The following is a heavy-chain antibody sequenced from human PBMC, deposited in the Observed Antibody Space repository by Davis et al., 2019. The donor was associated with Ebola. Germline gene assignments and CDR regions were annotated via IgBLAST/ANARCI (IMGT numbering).Heavy chain of an antibody. V-gene: IGHV3-23*01. CDR1: GFTFSNYD. CDR2: ISATEART. Sequence: GESLKISCAASGFTFSNYDMSWVRQVPGKGLEWVSTISATEARTHYSDSVKGRFTISRDNSKDTLYLQMNSLRAEDTATYYCARFCHYTDCSYFDYWGQGTMVAVSS. D-gene: IGHD3-3*01. CDR3: ARFCHYTDCSYFDY. J-gene: IGHJ4*02.